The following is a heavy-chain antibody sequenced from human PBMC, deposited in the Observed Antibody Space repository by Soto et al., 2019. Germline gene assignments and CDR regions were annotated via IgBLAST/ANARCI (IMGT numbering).Heavy chain of an antibody. CDR1: GYTFTNYF. CDR3: ARGDYDSSGYYY. CDR2: INPSGGST. Sequence: ASVKVSCKASGYTFTNYFMHWVRQAPGQGLQWMGIINPSGGSTSHAQRFQGRVTMTTDTSTSTVYMELSSLRSEDTAVYYCARGDYDSSGYYYWGQGTLVTVSS. J-gene: IGHJ4*02. D-gene: IGHD3-22*01. V-gene: IGHV1-46*01.